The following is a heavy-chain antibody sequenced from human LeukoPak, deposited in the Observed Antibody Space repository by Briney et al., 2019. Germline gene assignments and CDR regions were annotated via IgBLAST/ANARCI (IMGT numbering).Heavy chain of an antibody. Sequence: GGSLRLSCAASGFTFSDYYMSWIRQAPGKGLEWVSYISSSGSTIYYADSVKGRFTISRDNAKNSLYLQMNSLRAEDTAVYYCTRDPQPGSYYPWYFAYWGQGTLVTVSS. V-gene: IGHV3-11*04. CDR1: GFTFSDYY. D-gene: IGHD3-10*01. CDR2: ISSSGSTI. J-gene: IGHJ4*02. CDR3: TRDPQPGSYYPWYFAY.